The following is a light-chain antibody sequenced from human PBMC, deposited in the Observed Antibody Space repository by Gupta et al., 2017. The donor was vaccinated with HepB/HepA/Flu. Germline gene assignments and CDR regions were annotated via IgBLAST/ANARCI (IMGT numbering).Light chain of an antibody. V-gene: IGKV3-20*01. J-gene: IGKJ3*01. CDR2: GAS. CDR1: QSVSSSY. Sequence: EIVLTQSPGTLSLSPGGRATLSCRASQSVSSSYLAWYQQKPGQAPRLVIYGASSRATGIPDRFSGSGSGTDFTLTISRLEPEDFAVYYCQQYGSSPPFTFGPGTKVDIK. CDR3: QQYGSSPPFT.